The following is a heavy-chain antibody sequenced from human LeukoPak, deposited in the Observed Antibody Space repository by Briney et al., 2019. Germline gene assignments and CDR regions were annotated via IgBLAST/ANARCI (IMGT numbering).Heavy chain of an antibody. CDR3: ARDRITMIRGSGGSLDY. J-gene: IGHJ4*02. CDR1: GFTFSNYG. CDR2: IWYDGSNK. D-gene: IGHD3-10*01. Sequence: KTGRSLRLSCAASGFTFSNYGMHWVRQAPGKGLEWVAVIWYDGSNKNYADAVKGRFTISRDNSKNTLYLQMNSLRADDTAVYYCARDRITMIRGSGGSLDYWGQGTLVTASS. V-gene: IGHV3-33*01.